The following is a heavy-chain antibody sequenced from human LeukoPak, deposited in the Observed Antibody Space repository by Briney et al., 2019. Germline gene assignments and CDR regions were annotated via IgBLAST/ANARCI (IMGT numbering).Heavy chain of an antibody. CDR2: ISGSGGST. CDR1: GFTFSSYG. D-gene: IGHD3-10*01. Sequence: GGSLRLSCAASGFTFSSYGMSWVRQAPGKGLEWVSAISGSGGSTYYADSVKGRFTISRDNSKNTLYLQMNSLRAEDTAVYYCAKEVTMVRGGGYFDYWGQGTLVTVSS. V-gene: IGHV3-23*01. CDR3: AKEVTMVRGGGYFDY. J-gene: IGHJ4*02.